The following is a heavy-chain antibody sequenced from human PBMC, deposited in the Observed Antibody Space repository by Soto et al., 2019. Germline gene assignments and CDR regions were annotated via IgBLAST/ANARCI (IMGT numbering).Heavy chain of an antibody. CDR2: IYYSGNT. D-gene: IGHD3-22*01. Sequence: PSETLSLTCTVSGGSISSSSYYWGWIRHPPGKGLEWIGSIYYSGNTYYNPSLKSRVTISVDTAKNQFSLKLSSVTAADTAVYYCARHNYDSSGYYHYYYGMDVWGQGTTVTVSS. CDR1: GGSISSSSYY. J-gene: IGHJ6*02. V-gene: IGHV4-39*01. CDR3: ARHNYDSSGYYHYYYGMDV.